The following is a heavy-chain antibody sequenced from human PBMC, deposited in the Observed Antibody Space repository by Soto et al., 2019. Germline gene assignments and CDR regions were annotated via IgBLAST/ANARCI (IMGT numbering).Heavy chain of an antibody. Sequence: QEGLVESGGGVVQPGRSLRLSCTTSGFTFASFGFHLVRQTPGTGLEWVAMIWHDGNNKYYGDSVKGRFVGSRDDSKNAVYLQMNSLRVEASAVYYCARAELLHFGESFCVDYWGQGTQVTVAS. D-gene: IGHD3-10*01. J-gene: IGHJ4*02. CDR1: GFTFASFG. CDR2: IWHDGNNK. CDR3: ARAELLHFGESFCVDY. V-gene: IGHV3-33*01.